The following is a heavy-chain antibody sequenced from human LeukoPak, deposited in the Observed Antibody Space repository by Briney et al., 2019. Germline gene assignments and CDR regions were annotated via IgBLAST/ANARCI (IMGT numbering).Heavy chain of an antibody. CDR2: ITSSGNYI. J-gene: IGHJ4*02. CDR1: GFTSRTSS. CDR3: ARDGDGYNLDY. Sequence: GGSLRLSCAASGFTSRTSSMSWVRQAPGMGLEWVSSITSSGNYIYYADSVKGRFTISRDNAKNSLYLQMNSLRAEDTAVYYCARDGDGYNLDYWGQGILVTVSP. V-gene: IGHV3-21*01. D-gene: IGHD5-24*01.